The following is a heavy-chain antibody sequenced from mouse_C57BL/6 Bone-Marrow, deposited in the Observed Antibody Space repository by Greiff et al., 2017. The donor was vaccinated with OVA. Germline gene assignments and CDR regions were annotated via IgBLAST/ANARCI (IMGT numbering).Heavy chain of an antibody. V-gene: IGHV1-63*01. J-gene: IGHJ4*01. Sequence: VQLQQSGAELVRPGTSVKMSCKASGYTFTNYWIGWAKQRPGHGLEWIGDIYPGGGYTNYNEKFKGKATLTAARSSSTAYMQFSSLTSEDTSIYYGARSDSITGTNYYAMDYWGQGTSVTVSS. D-gene: IGHD4-1*01. CDR1: GYTFTNYW. CDR3: ARSDSITGTNYYAMDY. CDR2: IYPGGGYT.